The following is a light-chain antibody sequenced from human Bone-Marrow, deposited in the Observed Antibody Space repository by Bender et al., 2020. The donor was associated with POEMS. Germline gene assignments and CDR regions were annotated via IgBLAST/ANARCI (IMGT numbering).Light chain of an antibody. CDR2: QDS. CDR3: QVWDIDGDYV. CDR1: RLENKY. V-gene: IGLV3-1*01. Sequence: SYELTQPPSVSVSPGQTASISCSGDRLENKYVCWYQQKPGQSPAVVIYQDSKRPSGIPERFSGSNSGNTATLTISGTQTMDEADYYCQVWDIDGDYVSGTGSTVAVL. J-gene: IGLJ1*01.